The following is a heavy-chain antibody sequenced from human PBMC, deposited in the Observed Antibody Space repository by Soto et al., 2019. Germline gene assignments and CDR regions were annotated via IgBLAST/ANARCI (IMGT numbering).Heavy chain of an antibody. CDR3: VREHPTEYYFDY. V-gene: IGHV3-30*03. D-gene: IGHD3-10*01. J-gene: IGHJ4*02. CDR2: ISYDGSNK. Sequence: GGSLRLSCAASGFTFSSYGMHWVRQAPGKGLEWVAVISYDGSNKSYADSVKGRFTISRDNAKNTLSLQMNSLRAEDTAVYYCVREHPTEYYFDYWGQGTLVTVSA. CDR1: GFTFSSYG.